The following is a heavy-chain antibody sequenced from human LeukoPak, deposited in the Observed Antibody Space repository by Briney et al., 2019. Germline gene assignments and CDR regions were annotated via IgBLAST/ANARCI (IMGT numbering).Heavy chain of an antibody. CDR1: GGTFSSYA. CDR2: IIPIFGTA. Sequence: SVEVSCKASGGTFSSYAISWVRQAPGQGLEWMGGIIPIFGTANYAQKFQGRVTITADESTSTAYMELSSLRSEDTAVYYCARLRGKVAPHDYWGQGTLVTVSS. J-gene: IGHJ4*02. CDR3: ARLRGKVAPHDY. V-gene: IGHV1-69*01. D-gene: IGHD2-15*01.